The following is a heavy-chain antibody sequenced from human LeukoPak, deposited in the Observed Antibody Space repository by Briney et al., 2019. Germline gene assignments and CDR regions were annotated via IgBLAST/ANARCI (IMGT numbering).Heavy chain of an antibody. D-gene: IGHD2-2*01. J-gene: IGHJ4*02. CDR1: GYSISSGYS. V-gene: IGHV4-38-2*01. CDR2: VNHAGST. Sequence: SETLSLTCAVSGYSISSGYSWGWIRQPPGKGPECIGNVNHAGSTYYNPSLRSRVSILVDTSKNQFSLRLGSVTAADTAAYYCARAPHCGTTSCYEVGYWGQGTLVTVSS. CDR3: ARAPHCGTTSCYEVGY.